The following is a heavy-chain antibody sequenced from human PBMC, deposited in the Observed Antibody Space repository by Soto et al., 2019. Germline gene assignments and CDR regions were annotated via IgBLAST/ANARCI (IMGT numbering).Heavy chain of an antibody. V-gene: IGHV3-23*01. D-gene: IGHD3-10*01. CDR2: ISGSGSFT. CDR3: AKIPTGSGSSKFDY. Sequence: GGSLRLSCAASGFTFRTYAMNWVRQAPGKGLEWISAISGSGSFTHYADSVRGRFTISRDNSQNQLYLQMNNLRGDDTAMYYCAKIPTGSGSSKFDYWGQGIQVTVSS. J-gene: IGHJ4*02. CDR1: GFTFRTYA.